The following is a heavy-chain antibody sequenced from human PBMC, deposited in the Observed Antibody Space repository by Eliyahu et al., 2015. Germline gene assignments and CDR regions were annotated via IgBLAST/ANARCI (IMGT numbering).Heavy chain of an antibody. CDR3: VRSTGPHSFLEPPLL. Sequence: QLVESGGGVVQPGGSLXLXCAASGXTFXVXAMQWVRQAPGRXLEWVATISSDGNKKDSADSVKGRFTISRDNSKRSLFLQMNNLRSEDTAMYYCVRSTGPHSFLEPPLLWGRGSLVSVSA. CDR2: ISSDGNKK. V-gene: IGHV3-30*03. CDR1: GXTFXVXA. J-gene: IGHJ1*01. D-gene: IGHD2/OR15-2a*01.